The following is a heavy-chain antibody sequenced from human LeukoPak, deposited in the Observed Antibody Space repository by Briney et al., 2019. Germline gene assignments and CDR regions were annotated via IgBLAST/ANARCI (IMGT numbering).Heavy chain of an antibody. V-gene: IGHV4-34*01. CDR1: GGSFSGYY. D-gene: IGHD3-10*01. CDR3: ARGSSHYYGSGNWFDP. J-gene: IGHJ5*02. Sequence: SETLSLTCAVYGGSFSGYYWSWIRQPPGKGLEWIGENNHSGSTNYNPSLKSRVTISVDTSKNPFSLKLSSVTAADTAVYYCARGSSHYYGSGNWFDPWGQGTLVTVSS. CDR2: NNHSGST.